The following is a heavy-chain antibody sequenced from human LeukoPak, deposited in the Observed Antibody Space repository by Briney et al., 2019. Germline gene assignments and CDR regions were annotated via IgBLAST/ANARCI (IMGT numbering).Heavy chain of an antibody. J-gene: IGHJ4*02. CDR1: GFTFSSYA. Sequence: PGASLRLSCAASGFTFSSYAISWVRHAPARGLEWVSAISDSGGSTYYADSVKGRFTISRDNSKNTLYLQMNSLRAEDTAVYYCAKIPSCSSTSCHRISSSSEFDYWGQGTLVTVSS. D-gene: IGHD2-2*01. V-gene: IGHV3-23*01. CDR3: AKIPSCSSTSCHRISSSSEFDY. CDR2: ISDSGGST.